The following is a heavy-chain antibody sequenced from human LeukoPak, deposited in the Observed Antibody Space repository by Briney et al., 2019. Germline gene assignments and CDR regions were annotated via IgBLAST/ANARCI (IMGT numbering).Heavy chain of an antibody. Sequence: GGSLRLSCAASGFTFSSYAMHWVRQAPGKGLEWVAVISYDGSNKYYADSVKGRFTISRDNSKNTLYLQMNSLRAEDTAVYYCARETAYFVGQQLPDYWGQGTLVTVSS. V-gene: IGHV3-30-3*01. D-gene: IGHD6-13*01. CDR2: ISYDGSNK. J-gene: IGHJ4*02. CDR1: GFTFSSYA. CDR3: ARETAYFVGQQLPDY.